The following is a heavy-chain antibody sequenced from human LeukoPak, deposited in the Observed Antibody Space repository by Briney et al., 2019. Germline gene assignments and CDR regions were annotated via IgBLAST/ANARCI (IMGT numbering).Heavy chain of an antibody. CDR3: ARDQDCGGACYWVFDC. J-gene: IGHJ4*02. Sequence: PGGSLRLSCAASGFTFRTYSMNWVRQAPGKGLEWVAYISSSSSTIQYADSVKGRFTISRDNAKNSLYLQMNSLRDEDTAVYYCARDQDCGGACYWVFDCWGQGTLVTVSS. CDR2: ISSSSSTI. V-gene: IGHV3-48*02. D-gene: IGHD2-21*02. CDR1: GFTFRTYS.